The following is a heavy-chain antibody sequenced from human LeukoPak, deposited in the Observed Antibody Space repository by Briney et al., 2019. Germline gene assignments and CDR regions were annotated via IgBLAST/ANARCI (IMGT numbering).Heavy chain of an antibody. CDR2: IIPIIGRA. Sequence: GASVKVSCKASGDTFSSYAINWVRQAPGQGLEWMGGIIPIIGRANYAQKFQGRVTITTDESTGTAYMELSSLRSEDTAVYYCARDPRIDYYGSGSYYKAGPGTPFSGFDYWGQGTLVTVSS. CDR3: ARDPRIDYYGSGSYYKAGPGTPFSGFDY. V-gene: IGHV1-69*05. D-gene: IGHD3-10*01. J-gene: IGHJ4*02. CDR1: GDTFSSYA.